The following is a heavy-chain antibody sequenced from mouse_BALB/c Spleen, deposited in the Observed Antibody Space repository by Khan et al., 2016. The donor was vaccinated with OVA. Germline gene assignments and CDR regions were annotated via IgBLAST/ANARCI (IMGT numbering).Heavy chain of an antibody. CDR3: ARLAYYDDSEGFAY. CDR2: ISTGGHYT. D-gene: IGHD1-1*01. V-gene: IGHV5-6*01. CDR1: GFTFSTYG. J-gene: IGHJ3*01. Sequence: EVELVESGGDVVKPGGSLKLSCAASGFTFSTYGMSWVRQTPDKRLEWVATISTGGHYTYYQDTVKGRFTISRDNAKNTLYLQMSSLKSEDTAMFYCARLAYYDDSEGFAYWGQGTLVTVSA.